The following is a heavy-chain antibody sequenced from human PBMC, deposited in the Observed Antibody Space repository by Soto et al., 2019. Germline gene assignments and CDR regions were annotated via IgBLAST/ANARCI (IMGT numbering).Heavy chain of an antibody. CDR1: GFTFSSYW. CDR3: ASFPPWPVAGTFLDV. D-gene: IGHD6-19*01. J-gene: IGHJ6*04. Sequence: PGGSLRLSCAASGFTFSSYWMSWVRQAPGKGLEWVANIKQDGSEKYYVDSVKGRFTISRDNAKNSLYLQMNSLRAEDTALYYCASFPPWPVAGTFLDVWGKGTTVTVSS. V-gene: IGHV3-7*01. CDR2: IKQDGSEK.